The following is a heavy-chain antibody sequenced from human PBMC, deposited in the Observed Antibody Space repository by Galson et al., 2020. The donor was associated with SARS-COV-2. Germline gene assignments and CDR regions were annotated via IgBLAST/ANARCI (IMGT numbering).Heavy chain of an antibody. J-gene: IGHJ3*01. D-gene: IGHD6-13*01. CDR3: ATVAAGSENGLDV. CDR2: LNWNGGSR. CDR1: GFTFDDYG. V-gene: IGHV3-20*01. Sequence: GGSLRLSCAASGFTFDDYGMSWVRQIPGKGLEWVSGLNWNGGSRGYADSVKGRFTVSRDNARNSLFLQMNSLRPEDTALYHCATVAAGSENGLDVWGQGTMVTVSS.